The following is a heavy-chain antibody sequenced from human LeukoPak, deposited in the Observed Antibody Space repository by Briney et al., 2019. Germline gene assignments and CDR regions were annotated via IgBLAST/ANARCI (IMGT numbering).Heavy chain of an antibody. CDR1: GGSISSYY. V-gene: IGHV4-59*01. J-gene: IGHJ4*02. CDR3: ARAGAGDGYNYDY. Sequence: PSETLSLTCTVSGGSISSYYWSWIRQPPGKGLEWIGYIYYSGSTNYNPSLKSRVTISVDTSKNQFSLKLSSVTAADTAVYYCARAGAGDGYNYDYWGQGTLVTVSS. CDR2: IYYSGST. D-gene: IGHD5-24*01.